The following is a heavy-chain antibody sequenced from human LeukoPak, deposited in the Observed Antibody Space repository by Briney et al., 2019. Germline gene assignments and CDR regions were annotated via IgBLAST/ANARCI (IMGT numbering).Heavy chain of an antibody. CDR2: ISSSSCYI. CDR1: GFTFSSYS. Sequence: GGSLRLSCAASGFTFSSYSMNWVRQAPGKGLEWVSSISSSSCYIYYADSVKGRFTISRDNAKNSLYLQMNSLRAEDTAVYYCARDGGAIDYYDSSGSWFDPWGQGTLVTVSS. V-gene: IGHV3-21*01. J-gene: IGHJ5*02. D-gene: IGHD3-22*01. CDR3: ARDGGAIDYYDSSGSWFDP.